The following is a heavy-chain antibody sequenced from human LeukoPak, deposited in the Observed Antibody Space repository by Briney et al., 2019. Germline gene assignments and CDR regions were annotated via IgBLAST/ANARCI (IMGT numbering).Heavy chain of an antibody. D-gene: IGHD2-21*02. CDR2: ISSSSSYI. V-gene: IGHV3-21*01. Sequence: GGSLRLSCAASGFTFSSYSMNWVRQAPGKGLEWVSSISSSSSYIYYADSVKGRFTISRDNAKNSLYLQMNSLRAEDTAVYYCARDGSRGNLVTAPDFWGQGTLVTVSS. J-gene: IGHJ4*02. CDR3: ARDGSRGNLVTAPDF. CDR1: GFTFSSYS.